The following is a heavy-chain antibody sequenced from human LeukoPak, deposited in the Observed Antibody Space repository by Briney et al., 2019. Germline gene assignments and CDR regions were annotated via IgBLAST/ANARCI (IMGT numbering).Heavy chain of an antibody. Sequence: SQTLSLTCTVSGGSVSSGYYHWSWIRQPAGKGLEWIGRIYTSGNTNYNPSLKSRVTISLDTSKNQFSLKLRSVTASDTAVYYCARPGLYGDYHADIWGQGTMVTVSS. CDR2: IYTSGNT. J-gene: IGHJ3*02. V-gene: IGHV4-61*02. CDR3: ARPGLYGDYHADI. D-gene: IGHD4-17*01. CDR1: GGSVSSGYYH.